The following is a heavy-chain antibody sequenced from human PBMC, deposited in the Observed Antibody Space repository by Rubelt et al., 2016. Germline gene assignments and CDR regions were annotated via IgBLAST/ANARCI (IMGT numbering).Heavy chain of an antibody. V-gene: IGHV4-38-2*02. CDR2: IYHSGST. J-gene: IGHJ4*02. D-gene: IGHD1-20*01. CDR3: ARDAYNWNPSAAIDY. Sequence: QVQLQESGPGLVKPSETLSLTCTVSGYSISSGYYWGWIRQPPGKGLEWIGSIYHSGSTYYNPSLKSRVTISVDTSKNQFALKLSSVTAADTAVYYCARDAYNWNPSAAIDYWGQGTLVTVSS. CDR1: GYSISSGYY.